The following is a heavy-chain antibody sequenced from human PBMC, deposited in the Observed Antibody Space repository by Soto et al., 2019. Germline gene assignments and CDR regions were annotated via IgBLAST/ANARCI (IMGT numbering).Heavy chain of an antibody. J-gene: IGHJ3*02. Sequence: QVQLVESGGGVVQPGRSLRLSCAASGFTFSSYAMHWVRQAPGKGLEWVAVISYDGSNKYYADSVKGRFTISRDNSKNTLYLQMNSLRAEDTAVYYCAREVGYDSSGSGGDFDIWGQGTMVTVSS. CDR2: ISYDGSNK. CDR1: GFTFSSYA. D-gene: IGHD3-22*01. V-gene: IGHV3-30-3*01. CDR3: AREVGYDSSGSGGDFDI.